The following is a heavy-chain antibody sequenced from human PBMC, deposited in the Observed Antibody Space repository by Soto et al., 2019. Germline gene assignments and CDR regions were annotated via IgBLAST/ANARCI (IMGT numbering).Heavy chain of an antibody. CDR1: GVTFSGSA. D-gene: IGHD3-3*01. Sequence: GGSLRLSCAASGVTFSGSAMHWVRQASGKGLEWVGRIRSKANSYATAYAASVKGRFTISRDDSKNTAYLQMNSLKTEDTAVYYCTRAYDFWSGRSYYYYYYMDVWGKGTTVTVSS. CDR2: IRSKANSYAT. CDR3: TRAYDFWSGRSYYYYYYMDV. V-gene: IGHV3-73*01. J-gene: IGHJ6*03.